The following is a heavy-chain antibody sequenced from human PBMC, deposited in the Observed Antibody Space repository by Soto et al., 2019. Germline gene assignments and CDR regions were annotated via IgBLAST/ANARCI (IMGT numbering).Heavy chain of an antibody. CDR1: GGTFSSYA. CDR3: ARARTTVRPSRNWFDP. CDR2: IIPIFGTA. V-gene: IGHV1-69*12. D-gene: IGHD4-17*01. Sequence: QVQLVQSGAEVKKPGSSVKVSCKASGGTFSSYAISWVRQAPGQGLEWMGGIIPIFGTANYAQKFQGRVTMAADESTSTADLEPSSLRSEDTAVYYRARARTTVRPSRNWFDPGGPGTPGTLSS. J-gene: IGHJ5*02.